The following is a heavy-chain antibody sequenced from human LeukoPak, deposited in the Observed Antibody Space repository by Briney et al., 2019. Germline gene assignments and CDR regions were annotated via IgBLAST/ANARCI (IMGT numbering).Heavy chain of an antibody. CDR3: ARLGPYYDILTGIGY. CDR1: GGSFSGYY. D-gene: IGHD3-9*01. J-gene: IGHJ4*02. Sequence: SETLSLTCAVYGGSFSGYYWSLIRQPTGKGLEWIGEINHSGSTNYNPSLKSRVTISVDTSKNQFSLKLTSVIAADTAVYYCARLGPYYDILTGIGYWGQGTLVTVSS. V-gene: IGHV4-34*01. CDR2: INHSGST.